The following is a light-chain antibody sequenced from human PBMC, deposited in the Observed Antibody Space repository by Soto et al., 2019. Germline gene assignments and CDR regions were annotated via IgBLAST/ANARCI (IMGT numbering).Light chain of an antibody. CDR1: SSDVGSYNL. Sequence: QSVLTQPASVSGSPGQSITISCTGTSSDVGSYNLVSWYQQRPGKAPKLMMYEVTKRPSGVSNRFSGSKSGNTASLTISGLQGEDEADYYCCSYAGYSTYVVFGGGTQLTVL. CDR2: EVT. CDR3: CSYAGYSTYVV. V-gene: IGLV2-23*02. J-gene: IGLJ2*01.